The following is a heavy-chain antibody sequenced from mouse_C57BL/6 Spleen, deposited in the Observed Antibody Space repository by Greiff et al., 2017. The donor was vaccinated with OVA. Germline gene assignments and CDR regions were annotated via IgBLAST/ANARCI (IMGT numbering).Heavy chain of an antibody. CDR3: AREFDYASSSYTEYYFDY. Sequence: QVQLQQPGTELVKPGASVKLSCKASGYTFTSYWMHWVKQRPGQGLEWIGNINPSNGGTNYNEKFKSKATLTVDKSSSTAYMQPSSLTSEDSAVYYSAREFDYASSSYTEYYFDYWGQGTTLTVSS. V-gene: IGHV1-53*01. CDR1: GYTFTSYW. J-gene: IGHJ2*01. CDR2: INPSNGGT. D-gene: IGHD1-1*01.